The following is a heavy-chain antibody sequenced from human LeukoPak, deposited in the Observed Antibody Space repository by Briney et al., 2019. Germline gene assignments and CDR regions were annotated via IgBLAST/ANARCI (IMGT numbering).Heavy chain of an antibody. J-gene: IGHJ3*02. D-gene: IGHD1-1*01. CDR3: ARGTPGGTAYDAFDI. V-gene: IGHV4-4*07. CDR1: GGSISSYY. CDR2: IYTSGST. Sequence: PSETLSLTCTVSGGSISSYYWSWIRQPAGKGLEWIGRIYTSGSTNYNPSLKSRVTMSVDTSKNQFSLKLSSVTAADTAVYYSARGTPGGTAYDAFDIWGQGTMVTVSS.